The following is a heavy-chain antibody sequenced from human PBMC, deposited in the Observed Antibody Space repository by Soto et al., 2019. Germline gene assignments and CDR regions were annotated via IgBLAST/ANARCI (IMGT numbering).Heavy chain of an antibody. CDR1: GGTFRSYS. V-gene: IGHV1-69*01. D-gene: IGHD3-22*01. J-gene: IGHJ6*02. Sequence: QVQLVQSGAEVKKPGSSVKVSCKASGGTFRSYSISWVRQAPGQGLEWMGGIIPIFDITNYAQKFQGRVTITADESTSTADMELSSLGSDDTAVYYCARPDEGGYSSNHHYYYALDVGGQGTTVTV. CDR3: ARPDEGGYSSNHHYYYALDV. CDR2: IIPIFDIT.